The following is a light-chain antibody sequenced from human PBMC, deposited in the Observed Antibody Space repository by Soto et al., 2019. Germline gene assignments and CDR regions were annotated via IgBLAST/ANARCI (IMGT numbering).Light chain of an antibody. CDR3: QHYGSSWT. J-gene: IGKJ1*01. Sequence: EIVLTQSPGTLSLSPGERATLSCRASQSVSSSYLAWYQQKAGQDPSLLIYGASTRATGIPDRFSGSGSGTDFILNISRLEPEDFAVYYCQHYGSSWTFGQGTKVEIK. CDR1: QSVSSSY. V-gene: IGKV3-20*01. CDR2: GAS.